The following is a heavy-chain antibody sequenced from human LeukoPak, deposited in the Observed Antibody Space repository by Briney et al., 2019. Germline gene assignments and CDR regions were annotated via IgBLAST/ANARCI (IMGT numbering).Heavy chain of an antibody. CDR2: IYYSGST. V-gene: IGHV4-59*01. Sequence: SETLSLTCTVSGGSISSYYWSWIRQPPGKGLEWIGYIYYSGSTNYNPSLKSRVTISVDTSKNQFSLKLSSVTAADTAVYYCASSHSSSWYWGFFDYWGQGTLVTVSS. CDR3: ASSHSSSWYWGFFDY. CDR1: GGSISSYY. J-gene: IGHJ4*02. D-gene: IGHD6-13*01.